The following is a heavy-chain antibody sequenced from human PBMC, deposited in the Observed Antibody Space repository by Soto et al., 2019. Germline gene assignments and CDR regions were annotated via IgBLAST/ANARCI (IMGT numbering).Heavy chain of an antibody. CDR2: ISSSGLST. J-gene: IGHJ4*02. Sequence: VGSLRLSCAASRFTFSNYAMSWVRQAPGKGLEWVSGISSSGLSTYYVDSVKGRFTISRDNSKNTLSLQMNSLSPEDTAVYYCAKLVGRYYLDYWGQGTLVTVSS. CDR3: AKLVGRYYLDY. V-gene: IGHV3-23*01. CDR1: RFTFSNYA. D-gene: IGHD3-10*01.